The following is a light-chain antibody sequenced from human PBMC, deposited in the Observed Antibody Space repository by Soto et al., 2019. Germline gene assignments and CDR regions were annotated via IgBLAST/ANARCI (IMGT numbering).Light chain of an antibody. J-gene: IGLJ3*02. V-gene: IGLV2-14*01. CDR3: TSFTTTNIWV. Sequence: QSVLTQPASVSGSPGQSITISCTGTRSDIGIYNYVSWYQQHPGKAPKLMICEVSNRPSGVSSRFSGSKSGNTASLTISGLRAEDEADYYCTSFTTTNIWVFGGGTKVTVL. CDR1: RSDIGIYNY. CDR2: EVS.